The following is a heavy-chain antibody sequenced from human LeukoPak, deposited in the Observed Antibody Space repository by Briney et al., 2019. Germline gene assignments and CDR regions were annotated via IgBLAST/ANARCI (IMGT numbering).Heavy chain of an antibody. V-gene: IGHV3-23*01. CDR3: ARGPSSYYYYMDV. J-gene: IGHJ6*03. CDR2: ISGSGGST. CDR1: GFTFSSYA. Sequence: PGGSLRLSCAASGFTFSSYAMSWVRQAPGKGLEWVSAISGSGGSTYYADSVKGRFTISRDNSKNTLYLQMNSLRAEDTAVYYCARGPSSYYYYMDVWGKGTTVTVSS.